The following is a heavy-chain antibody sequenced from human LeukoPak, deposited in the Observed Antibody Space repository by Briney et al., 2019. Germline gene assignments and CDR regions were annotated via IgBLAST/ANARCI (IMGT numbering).Heavy chain of an antibody. D-gene: IGHD6-19*01. CDR2: INWNGGST. Sequence: PGGSLRLSCAASGFTFDDYGMSWVRQAPGKGLEWVSGINWNGGSTGYADSVKGRFTISRDNAKNSLYLQMNSLRAEDTALYYCARVRYSSGWPGAFDIWGQGTMVTVSS. V-gene: IGHV3-20*04. CDR1: GFTFDDYG. J-gene: IGHJ3*02. CDR3: ARVRYSSGWPGAFDI.